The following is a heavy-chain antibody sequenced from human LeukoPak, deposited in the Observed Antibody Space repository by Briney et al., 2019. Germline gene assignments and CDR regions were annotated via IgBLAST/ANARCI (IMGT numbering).Heavy chain of an antibody. V-gene: IGHV4-31*03. Sequence: PSQTLSLTCTVSGGSISSGGNYWSWLRQLPGKGLEWIGYIYYVGNTNYNPSLKSRLSMSVDTSKNQFSLRLTSVTAADTAVYYCAGVEVIGSTRYFDYWGQGAMVSVSS. CDR2: IYYVGNT. CDR1: GGSISSGGNY. CDR3: AGVEVIGSTRYFDY. J-gene: IGHJ4*02. D-gene: IGHD3-16*02.